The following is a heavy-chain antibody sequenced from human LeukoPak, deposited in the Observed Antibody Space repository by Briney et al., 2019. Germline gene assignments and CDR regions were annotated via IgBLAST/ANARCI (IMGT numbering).Heavy chain of an antibody. V-gene: IGHV3-33*08. Sequence: GGSLRLSCAASGFTFSSYGMHWVRQAPGKGLEWVAFIRYDGSNKYYADSVKGRFTISRDNSKNTLYLQMNSLRAEDTAVYYCARLPYGSGSYFDYWGQGTLVTVSS. CDR3: ARLPYGSGSYFDY. CDR2: IRYDGSNK. CDR1: GFTFSSYG. D-gene: IGHD3-10*01. J-gene: IGHJ4*02.